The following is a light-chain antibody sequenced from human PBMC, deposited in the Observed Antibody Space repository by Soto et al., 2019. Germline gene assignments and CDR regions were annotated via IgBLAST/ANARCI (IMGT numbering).Light chain of an antibody. J-gene: IGKJ2*01. CDR3: QHRGRWPRT. Sequence: EIVLTQSPATLSLSPGERATLSCRASESVNDYLAWYQQKPGQAPRLLIYGASNRATGIPVRFSGSGSGTDFTLTISSLEPEDFAVYYCQHRGRWPRTFGQGTKLEIK. CDR1: ESVNDY. CDR2: GAS. V-gene: IGKV3-11*01.